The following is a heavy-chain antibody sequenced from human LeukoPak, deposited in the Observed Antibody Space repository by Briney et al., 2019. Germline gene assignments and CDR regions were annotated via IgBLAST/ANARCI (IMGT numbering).Heavy chain of an antibody. CDR1: GGTFSSYA. CDR2: IIPIFGTA. D-gene: IGHD5/OR15-5a*01. CDR3: ARRSTGPSYYFDY. V-gene: IGHV1-69*13. Sequence: SVKVSCKASGGTFSSYAISWVRQAPGQGLEWVGGIIPIFGTANYAQKFQGRVTITADESTSTAYMELSSLRSEDTAVYYCARRSTGPSYYFDYWGQGTLVTVSS. J-gene: IGHJ4*02.